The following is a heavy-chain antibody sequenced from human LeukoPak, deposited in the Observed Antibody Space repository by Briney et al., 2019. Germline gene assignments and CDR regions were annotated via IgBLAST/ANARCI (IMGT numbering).Heavy chain of an antibody. Sequence: GSLRLSCAASGFTFSSYSMNWVRQAPGKGLEWIGSIYYSGSTYYNPSLKGRVTVSVDTSKNQFSLKLSSVTAADTAVYYCARAPAAFDHWGQGTLVTVSS. V-gene: IGHV4-39*07. D-gene: IGHD6-13*01. CDR2: IYYSGST. CDR3: ARAPAAFDH. J-gene: IGHJ4*02. CDR1: GFTFSSYS.